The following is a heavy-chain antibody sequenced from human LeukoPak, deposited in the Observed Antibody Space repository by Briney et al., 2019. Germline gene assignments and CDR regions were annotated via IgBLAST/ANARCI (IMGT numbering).Heavy chain of an antibody. V-gene: IGHV1-24*01. J-gene: IGHJ3*02. CDR1: GYTLTEVS. CDR2: FDPEDGET. Sequence: SVKVSCEVSGYTLTEVSMHWVRQAPGKVLEWMGGFDPEDGETIYVQKFQGRVTMTEDTSTDTAYMELSSLRSEDTAVYYCATIVIYDILTGYYNKAFDIWGQGTMVTVSS. CDR3: ATIVIYDILTGYYNKAFDI. D-gene: IGHD3-9*01.